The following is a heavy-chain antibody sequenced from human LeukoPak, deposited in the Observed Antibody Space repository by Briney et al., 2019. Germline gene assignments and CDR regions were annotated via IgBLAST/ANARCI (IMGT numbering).Heavy chain of an antibody. CDR2: IYYRGST. J-gene: IGHJ5*02. V-gene: IGHV4-31*03. CDR3: ARDRIFGVVIENHWFDP. Sequence: PSETLSLTCTVSGGSISSGGYYWSWIRQHPGKGLEWIGYIYYRGSTYYNPSLKSRVTISVGTSKNQFSLKLSSVTAADTAVYYCARDRIFGVVIENHWFDPWGQGTLVTVSS. D-gene: IGHD3-3*02. CDR1: GGSISSGGYY.